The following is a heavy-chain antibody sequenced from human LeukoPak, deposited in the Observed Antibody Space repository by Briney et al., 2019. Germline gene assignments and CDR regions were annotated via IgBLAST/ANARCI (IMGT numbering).Heavy chain of an antibody. J-gene: IGHJ6*02. Sequence: SETLSLTCTVSGGSISSYYWSWIRQPPGKGLEWIWYIYYSGSTNYNPSLKSRVTISVDTSKNQFSLKLSSVTAADTAVYYCARGSGYSGYDYYYGMDVWGQGTTVTVSS. CDR3: ARGSGYSGYDYYYGMDV. CDR2: IYYSGST. D-gene: IGHD5-12*01. CDR1: GGSISSYY. V-gene: IGHV4-59*01.